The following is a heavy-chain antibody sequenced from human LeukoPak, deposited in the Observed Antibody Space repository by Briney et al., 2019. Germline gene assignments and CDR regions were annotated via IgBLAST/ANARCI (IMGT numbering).Heavy chain of an antibody. J-gene: IGHJ3*01. D-gene: IGHD6-19*01. V-gene: IGHV4-4*02. CDR2: IYHSGST. CDR1: GDSISDGRW. CDR3: VTSIALAGWGAFDV. Sequence: SETLSLTCAVSGDSISDGRWWSWVRQPPGKGLEWIGEIYHSGSTNYKSSLKSRVAISVDTSKNQFSLNLSSVTAADTAVYYCVTSIALAGWGAFDVWSQGTMVTVSS.